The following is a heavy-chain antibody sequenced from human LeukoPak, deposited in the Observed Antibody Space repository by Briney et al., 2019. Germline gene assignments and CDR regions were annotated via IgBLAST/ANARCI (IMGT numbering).Heavy chain of an antibody. CDR1: GFTFSCYA. D-gene: IGHD6-6*01. V-gene: IGHV3-23*01. Sequence: GGSLRLSCAASGFTFSCYAMSWVRQAPGKGLEWVSAISGSGGSTYYADSMKGRFTISRDNSKNTLYLQMNSLRAEDTAVSYCAKTPYSSSPTFDYWGQGTLVSVSS. CDR2: ISGSGGST. J-gene: IGHJ4*02. CDR3: AKTPYSSSPTFDY.